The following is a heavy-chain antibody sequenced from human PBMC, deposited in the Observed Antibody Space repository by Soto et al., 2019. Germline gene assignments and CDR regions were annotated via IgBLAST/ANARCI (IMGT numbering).Heavy chain of an antibody. V-gene: IGHV1-18*01. D-gene: IGHD3-10*01. Sequence: QVQLVQSGGEVKKPGASVKVSCKASGYTFSDYGISWVRQAPGQRPEYIGWISTNNGNTKYAQNIQGRVTMTTDTSTSTGYMELRSLRPDDTAVYYCAIQRAGAYGMDVWGQGTTVTVSS. CDR2: ISTNNGNT. CDR1: GYTFSDYG. J-gene: IGHJ6*02. CDR3: AIQRAGAYGMDV.